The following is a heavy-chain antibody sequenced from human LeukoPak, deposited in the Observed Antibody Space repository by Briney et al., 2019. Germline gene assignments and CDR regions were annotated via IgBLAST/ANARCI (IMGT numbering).Heavy chain of an antibody. CDR2: IYPGDSET. CDR3: ARRIIPVAGSFDY. Sequence: GESLKISCKGSGYSFTSYWIAWVRQMPGKGLEWMGIIYPGDSETRYSPPFQGQVIISADKSMNTAYLQWSSLKASDTAMYYCARRIIPVAGSFDYWGHGILVTVSS. J-gene: IGHJ4*01. CDR1: GYSFTSYW. V-gene: IGHV5-51*01. D-gene: IGHD6-19*01.